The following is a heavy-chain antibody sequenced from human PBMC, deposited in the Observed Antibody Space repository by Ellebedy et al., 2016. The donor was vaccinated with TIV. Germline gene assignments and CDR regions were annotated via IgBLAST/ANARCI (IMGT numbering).Heavy chain of an antibody. V-gene: IGHV1-2*02. D-gene: IGHD6-13*01. Sequence: ASVKVSXXASGYTFTGYYMHWVRQAPGQGLEWMGWINPNSGGTNYAQKFQGRVTITRDTSASTAYMELSSLRSEDTAVYYCARPGQQLVAMGFEVGYYYYYYGMDVWGQGTTVTVSS. CDR3: ARPGQQLVAMGFEVGYYYYYYGMDV. J-gene: IGHJ6*02. CDR2: INPNSGGT. CDR1: GYTFTGYY.